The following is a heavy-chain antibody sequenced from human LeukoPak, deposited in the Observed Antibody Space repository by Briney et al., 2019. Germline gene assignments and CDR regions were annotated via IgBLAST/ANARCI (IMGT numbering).Heavy chain of an antibody. V-gene: IGHV4-59*08. Sequence: SETLSLTCTVSGGSINNYYCSWVRQPPGKGLEWIGYIYYSGSTTYNPSLKSRVTISVDTSKNQFSLMLSSVTASDTAVYYCARRTVVLDYWGQGALVTVSS. CDR1: GGSINNYY. CDR2: IYYSGST. J-gene: IGHJ4*02. CDR3: ARRTVVLDY. D-gene: IGHD4-23*01.